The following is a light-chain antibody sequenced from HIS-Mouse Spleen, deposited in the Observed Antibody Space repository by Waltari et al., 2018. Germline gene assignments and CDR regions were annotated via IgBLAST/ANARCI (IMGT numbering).Light chain of an antibody. CDR1: SSDVGGYNY. CDR3: SSYTSSSTVV. J-gene: IGLJ2*01. V-gene: IGLV2-14*01. CDR2: EVS. Sequence: QSALTQPASVSGSPGHSITIPCTGTSSDVGGYNYVSWYQQPPGKAPKLMIYEVSNRPSGVSNRFSGSKSGNTASLTISGLQAEDEADYYCSSYTSSSTVVFGGGTKLTVL.